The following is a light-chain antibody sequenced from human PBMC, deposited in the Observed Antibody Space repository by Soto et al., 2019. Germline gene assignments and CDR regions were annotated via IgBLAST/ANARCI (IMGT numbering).Light chain of an antibody. CDR1: QTINSW. CDR3: QQYNSYSWT. CDR2: DVS. Sequence: DIPMTQSPSTLSASVGDRVTITCRASQTINSWLAWYQQKPGKVPKLLIYDVSSLKSGVPSRFRGSGSGREFTLTITSLQPDDFATYYCQQYNSYSWTFGQGTKVEIK. J-gene: IGKJ1*01. V-gene: IGKV1-5*01.